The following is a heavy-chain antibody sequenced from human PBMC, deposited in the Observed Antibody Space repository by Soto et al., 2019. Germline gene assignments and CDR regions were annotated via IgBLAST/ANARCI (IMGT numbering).Heavy chain of an antibody. V-gene: IGHV3-74*01. D-gene: IGHD6-19*01. CDR2: INSDGSST. CDR3: AVAVAGPTAIGY. J-gene: IGHJ4*02. CDR1: GFTFSSYW. Sequence: EVQLVESGGGLVQPGGSLRLSCAASGFTFSSYWMHWVRQAPGKGLVWVSRINSDGSSTSYADSVKGRFTISRDNAKNTLYLQMDSLRAEDTGVYYCAVAVAGPTAIGYWGQGTLVTVSS.